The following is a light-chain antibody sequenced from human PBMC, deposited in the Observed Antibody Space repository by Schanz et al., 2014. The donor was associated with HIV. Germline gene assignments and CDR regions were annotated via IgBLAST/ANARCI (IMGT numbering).Light chain of an antibody. V-gene: IGLV2-23*02. CDR3: CSYAGSSSWV. CDR1: SSDVVGDNY. J-gene: IGLJ3*02. Sequence: QSALTQPASVSGSPGQSITISCTGVSSDVVGDNYVSWYQQHPGRAPKLIIYDVSDRPSGVSDRFSGSKSGDTASLTISGLQAEDEADYYCCSYAGSSSWVFGGGTQLTVL. CDR2: DVS.